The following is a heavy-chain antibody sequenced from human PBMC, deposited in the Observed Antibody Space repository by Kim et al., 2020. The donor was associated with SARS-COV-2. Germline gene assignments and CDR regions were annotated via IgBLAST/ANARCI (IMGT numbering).Heavy chain of an antibody. CDR2: INHSGST. D-gene: IGHD3-10*01. CDR1: GGSFSGYY. Sequence: SETLSLTCAVYGGSFSGYYWSWIRQPPGKGLEWIGEINHSGSTNYNPSLKSRVTISVDTSKNQFSLKLSSVTAADTAVYYCARHTMVRVLLWFDPWGQGTLVTVSS. J-gene: IGHJ5*02. V-gene: IGHV4-34*01. CDR3: ARHTMVRVLLWFDP.